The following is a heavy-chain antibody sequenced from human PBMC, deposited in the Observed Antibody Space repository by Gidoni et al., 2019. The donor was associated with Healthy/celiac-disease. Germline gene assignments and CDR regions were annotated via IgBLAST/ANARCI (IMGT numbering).Heavy chain of an antibody. J-gene: IGHJ4*02. V-gene: IGHV3-23*01. CDR1: GFTFSSHA. D-gene: IGHD2-15*01. CDR2: IRGSGGST. Sequence: EVQLFESGGGLVQPGGSLRLSCAASGFTFSSHAMSWVRPAPGKGLGWVSAIRGSGGSTYYADSVKGRFTISRDNSKNTLYLQRNSLRAEDTAVYYCAGGYCSGGSCYSPFDYWGQGTLVTVSS. CDR3: AGGYCSGGSCYSPFDY.